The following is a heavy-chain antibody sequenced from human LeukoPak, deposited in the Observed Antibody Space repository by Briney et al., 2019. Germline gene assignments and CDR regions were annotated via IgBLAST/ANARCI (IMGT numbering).Heavy chain of an antibody. CDR1: GGTVSSYA. J-gene: IGHJ6*02. CDR2: IIPIFGTA. D-gene: IGHD6-13*01. CDR3: ARDEYSSSWRTDYYYYGMDV. V-gene: IGHV1-69*01. Sequence: SVKVSCKASGGTVSSYAISWVRQAPGQGLEWMGGIIPIFGTANYAQKFQGRVTITADESTSTAYMELSSLRSEDTAVYYCARDEYSSSWRTDYYYYGMDVWGQGTTVTVSS.